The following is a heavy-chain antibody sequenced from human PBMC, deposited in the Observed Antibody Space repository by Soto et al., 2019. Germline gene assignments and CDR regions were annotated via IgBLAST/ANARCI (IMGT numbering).Heavy chain of an antibody. J-gene: IGHJ5*02. D-gene: IGHD2-15*01. V-gene: IGHV4-39*01. CDR2: IYYSGST. CDR1: GGSISSISYY. CDR3: ARTPIVVVVAARSGWFDX. Sequence: SETLSLTCTVSGGSISSISYYWGWIRQPPGKGLELIGSIYYSGSTYYNPSLKSRVTISVDTSKNQFSLKLSSVTAADTAVYYCARTPIVVVVAARSGWFDXWGQVTLVTVSX.